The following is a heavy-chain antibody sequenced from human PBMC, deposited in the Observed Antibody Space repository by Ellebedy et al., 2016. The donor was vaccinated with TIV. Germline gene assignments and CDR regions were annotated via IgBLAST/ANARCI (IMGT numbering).Heavy chain of an antibody. CDR2: IYGGGST. V-gene: IGHV3-53*01. Sequence: PGGSLRLSCAASGFTVSSSSMTWVRQAPGKGLEWVSVIYGGGSTYYADLVTGRFIISRDISRNMLYLQMNSLRAEDTAVYYCARGGSSLRSYYYYGLDVWGQGTTVTVSS. CDR1: GFTVSSSS. CDR3: ARGGSSLRSYYYYGLDV. D-gene: IGHD5-12*01. J-gene: IGHJ6*02.